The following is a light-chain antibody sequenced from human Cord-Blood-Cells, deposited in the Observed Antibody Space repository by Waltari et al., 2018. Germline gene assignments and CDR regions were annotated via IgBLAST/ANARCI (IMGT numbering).Light chain of an antibody. V-gene: IGKV3-20*01. CDR2: GAS. Sequence: EIVLTQSPGTLSLSPGERATLSCRANQSVSSSYLAWYQQKPGQAPRLLIYGASSRATVIPDRFSGSGSGTDFTLTISRLEPEDFAVYYCQQYGSSPSFGQGTKLEIK. J-gene: IGKJ2*03. CDR3: QQYGSSPS. CDR1: QSVSSSY.